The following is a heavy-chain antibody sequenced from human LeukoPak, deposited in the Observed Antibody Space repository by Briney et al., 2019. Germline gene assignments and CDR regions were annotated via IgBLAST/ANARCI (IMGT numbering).Heavy chain of an antibody. V-gene: IGHV3-53*01. CDR3: ARILQYYFDY. Sequence: GGSLRLSCAASGFTVSSNYMSWVRQAPGKGLEWVSVIYSGGSTYYADSVKGRFTISRDNAKNSLYLQMNSLRAEDTAVYYCARILQYYFDYWGQGTLVTVSS. CDR1: GFTVSSNY. CDR2: IYSGGST. D-gene: IGHD2-15*01. J-gene: IGHJ4*02.